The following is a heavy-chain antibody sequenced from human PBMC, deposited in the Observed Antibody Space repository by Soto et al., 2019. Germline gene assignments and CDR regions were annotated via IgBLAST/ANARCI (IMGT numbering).Heavy chain of an antibody. V-gene: IGHV3-11*01. CDR2: ISSSGSTI. J-gene: IGHJ6*02. Sequence: GGSLRLSCAASGFTFSDYYMSWIRQAPGKGLEWVSYISSSGSTIYYADSVKGRFTISRDNAKNSLYLQMNSLRAEDTAVYYCATPSAAAHDGNYYYYGTDVWGQGTTVTVSS. CDR3: ATPSAAAHDGNYYYYGTDV. CDR1: GFTFSDYY. D-gene: IGHD6-13*01.